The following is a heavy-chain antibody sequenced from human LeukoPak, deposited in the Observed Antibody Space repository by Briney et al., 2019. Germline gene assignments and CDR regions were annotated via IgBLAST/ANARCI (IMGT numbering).Heavy chain of an antibody. CDR1: GFTFSSYG. D-gene: IGHD2-2*01. J-gene: IGHJ6*02. V-gene: IGHV3-33*01. CDR3: ARVEGGYCSSTSCYQYYYYGMDV. CDR2: IWYDGSNK. Sequence: GGSLRLSCAASGFTFSSYGMHWVRQAPGKGLEWVAVIWYDGSNKYYADSVKGRFTISRDNSKNTLYLQMNSLRAEDTAVYYCARVEGGYCSSTSCYQYYYYGMDVWGQGTAVTVSS.